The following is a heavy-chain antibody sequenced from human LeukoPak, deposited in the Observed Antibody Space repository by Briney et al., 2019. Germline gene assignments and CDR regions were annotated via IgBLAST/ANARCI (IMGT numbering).Heavy chain of an antibody. CDR1: ASSFTSYA. D-gene: IGHD5-18*01. V-gene: IGHV1-69*01. CDR2: IIPIFGTA. Sequence: SSVKVSCKASASSFTSYAISWVRQAPGQGLEWMGGIIPIFGTANYAQKFQGRVTITADESTSTAHMELSSLRSEDTAVYYCARSRDTAMVNHIRPDAFDIWGQGTMVSLSS. J-gene: IGHJ3*02. CDR3: ARSRDTAMVNHIRPDAFDI.